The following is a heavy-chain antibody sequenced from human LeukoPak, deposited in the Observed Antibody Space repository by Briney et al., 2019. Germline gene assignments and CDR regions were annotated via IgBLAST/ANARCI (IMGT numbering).Heavy chain of an antibody. J-gene: IGHJ4*02. Sequence: GGSLRLSCAASGFTFSNAWMSWVRQAPGKGLEWVGRIKSKTDGGTTDYAAPVKGRFTISRDDPKNTLYLQMNSLKTEDTAVYYCAREGGIGVATSYEPHYFDYWGQGTLVTVSS. CDR1: GFTFSNAW. CDR3: AREGGIGVATSYEPHYFDY. D-gene: IGHD5-12*01. CDR2: IKSKTDGGTT. V-gene: IGHV3-15*01.